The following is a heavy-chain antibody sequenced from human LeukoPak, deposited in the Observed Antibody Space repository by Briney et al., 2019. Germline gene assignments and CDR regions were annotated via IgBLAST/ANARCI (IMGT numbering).Heavy chain of an antibody. CDR1: GGSFSGYY. CDR3: ARGQARGSYRYTSNYYYYYGMDV. Sequence: PSETLSLTCAVYGGSFSGYYWSWIRQPPGKGREWIGEINHSGSTNYNPSLKSRVTISVDTSKSQFSLKLSSVTAADTAVYYCARGQARGSYRYTSNYYYYYGMDVWGQGTTVTVSS. D-gene: IGHD3-16*02. J-gene: IGHJ6*02. CDR2: INHSGST. V-gene: IGHV4-34*01.